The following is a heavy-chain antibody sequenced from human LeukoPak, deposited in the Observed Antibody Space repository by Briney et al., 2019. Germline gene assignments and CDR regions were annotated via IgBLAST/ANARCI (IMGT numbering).Heavy chain of an antibody. CDR2: IYYSGST. D-gene: IGHD3-10*01. Sequence: KPSETLSLTCTVSGGSISSYYWSWIRQPPGKGLEWIGYIYYSGSTNYNPSLKSRVTISVDTSKNQFSLKLSSVTAADTAVYYCARDRLLWFGTDGVSWYYYMDVWGKGTTVTVSS. J-gene: IGHJ6*03. CDR1: GGSISSYY. CDR3: ARDRLLWFGTDGVSWYYYMDV. V-gene: IGHV4-59*01.